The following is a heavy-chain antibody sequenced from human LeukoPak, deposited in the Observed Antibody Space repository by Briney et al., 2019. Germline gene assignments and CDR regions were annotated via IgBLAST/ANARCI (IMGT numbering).Heavy chain of an antibody. CDR3: ARTYGDYVSLAXYFQH. D-gene: IGHD4-17*01. V-gene: IGHV1-18*01. Sequence: ASVKVSCKASGYTFTSYGISWVRQAPGQGLEWMGWISAYNGNTNYAQKLQGRVTMTTDTSTSTAYMELRSLRSDDTAVYYCARTYGDYVSLAXYFQHWGQGTLVTVSS. CDR2: ISAYNGNT. J-gene: IGHJ1*01. CDR1: GYTFTSYG.